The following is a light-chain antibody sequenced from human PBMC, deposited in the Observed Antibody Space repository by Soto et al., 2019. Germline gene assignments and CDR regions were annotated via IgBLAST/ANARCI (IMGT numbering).Light chain of an antibody. J-gene: IGKJ1*01. CDR1: QSVSGY. Sequence: EIVMTQSPVTLSLSPGEIATLSFSASQSVSGYLAWYQQKPGQAPRLLIYDATTRATGIPAMFSCRLSGTDFTLTSSSLEPEDSAVYYCQQHLGVHTFGQGTKVDIK. CDR3: QQHLGVHT. V-gene: IGKV3-11*01. CDR2: DAT.